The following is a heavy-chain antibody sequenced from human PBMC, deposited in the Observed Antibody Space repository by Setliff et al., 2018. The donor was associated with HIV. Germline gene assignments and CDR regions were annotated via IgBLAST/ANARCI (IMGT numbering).Heavy chain of an antibody. J-gene: IGHJ4*03. CDR3: AREDSSYHYFDY. CDR1: GGSISNSRYY. Sequence: SETLSLTCTVSGGSISNSRYYWSWIRQPPGKGLEWIGSIYYSGSTYYNPSLKSRVTISVDTSKNQFSLKLSSVTAADAAVYYCAREDSSYHYFDYWGQGTTVTVSS. D-gene: IGHD6-6*01. V-gene: IGHV4-39*02. CDR2: IYYSGST.